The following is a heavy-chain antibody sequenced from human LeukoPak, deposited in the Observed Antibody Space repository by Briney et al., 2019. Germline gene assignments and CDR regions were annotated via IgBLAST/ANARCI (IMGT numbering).Heavy chain of an antibody. CDR3: ARRKRYFDWLPFDY. CDR2: INHSGST. J-gene: IGHJ4*02. CDR1: GGSFSGYY. Sequence: SETLSLTCAVSGGSFSGYYWSWIRQPPGKGLEWMGEINHSGSTNYNPSLKSRVTISVDTSKNQFSLKLSSVTAADTAVYYCARRKRYFDWLPFDYWGQGTLVTVSS. V-gene: IGHV4-34*01. D-gene: IGHD3-9*01.